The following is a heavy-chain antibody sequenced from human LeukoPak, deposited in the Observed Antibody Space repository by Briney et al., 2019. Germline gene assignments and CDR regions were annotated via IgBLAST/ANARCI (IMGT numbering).Heavy chain of an antibody. CDR2: IYYSGST. CDR1: GGSISSYY. V-gene: IGHV4-59*05. Sequence: PSETLSLTCTVSGGSISSYYWSWIRQPPGKGLEWIGSIYYSGSTYYNPSLKSRVTISVDTSKNQFSLKLSSVTAADTAVYYCARHVGDYGGPIDYWGQGTLVTVSS. CDR3: ARHVGDYGGPIDY. J-gene: IGHJ4*02. D-gene: IGHD4-23*01.